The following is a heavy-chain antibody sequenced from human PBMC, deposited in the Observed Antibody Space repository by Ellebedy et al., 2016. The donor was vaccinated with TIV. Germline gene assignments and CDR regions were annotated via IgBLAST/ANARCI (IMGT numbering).Heavy chain of an antibody. J-gene: IGHJ4*02. CDR2: INAGNGNT. CDR3: ARDQRIALAVTPDY. D-gene: IGHD6-19*01. V-gene: IGHV1-3*01. Sequence: AASVKVSCKASGYTFTGYAIHWVRQAPGQRLEWMGWINAGNGNTKYSQQFQGRVTITRDTSATTAYMELSSLRSEDTAVYYCARDQRIALAVTPDYWGQGTLVTVSS. CDR1: GYTFTGYA.